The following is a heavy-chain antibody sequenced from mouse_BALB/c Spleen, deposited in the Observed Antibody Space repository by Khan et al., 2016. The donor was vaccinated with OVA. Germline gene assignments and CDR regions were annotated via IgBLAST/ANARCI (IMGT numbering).Heavy chain of an antibody. D-gene: IGHD2-10*01. V-gene: IGHV9-3-1*01. CDR2: INTYTGEP. J-gene: IGHJ4*01. CDR3: ARPPYFSYTLDH. CDR1: GYTFTNYG. Sequence: QIQMVQSGPELKKPGETVKISCKASGYTFTNYGMNWVKQSPGKALKWMGWINTYTGEPTYADDFKGRFAFSLETSASTAYLQINNLKNEDTATYFCARPPYFSYTLDHWGQGTSVTVSS.